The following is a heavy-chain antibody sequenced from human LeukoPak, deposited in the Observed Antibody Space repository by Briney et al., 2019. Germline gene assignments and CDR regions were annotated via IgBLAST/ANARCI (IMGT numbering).Heavy chain of an antibody. CDR2: ISSSSSYI. CDR3: ARDLRYDSSDDY. J-gene: IGHJ4*02. CDR1: GFTFSXXX. V-gene: IGHV3-21*01. Sequence: XASGFTFSXXXXXWVRXAPGXXXXXVSTISSSSSYIHYADSVKGRFTISRDNAKNSLYLQMNSLRAEDTAVYYCARDLRYDSSDDYWGQGELVTVSS. D-gene: IGHD3-3*01.